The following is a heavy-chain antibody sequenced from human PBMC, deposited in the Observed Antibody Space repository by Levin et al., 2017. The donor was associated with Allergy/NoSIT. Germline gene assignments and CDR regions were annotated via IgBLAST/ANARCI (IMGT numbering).Heavy chain of an antibody. V-gene: IGHV4-61*01. CDR1: GGSVSSGTYY. J-gene: IGHJ6*02. Sequence: SCSVSGGSVSSGTYYWSWIRRPPGKGLEWIGYINYRGVTKYNPSLKSRVTISVDTSKNEFSLKETSVTAADTAVYYCARNRIIVSGGNDYYYGMDGWGQGTTVTVSS. D-gene: IGHD5/OR15-5a*01. CDR3: ARNRIIVSGGNDYYYGMDG. CDR2: INYRGVT.